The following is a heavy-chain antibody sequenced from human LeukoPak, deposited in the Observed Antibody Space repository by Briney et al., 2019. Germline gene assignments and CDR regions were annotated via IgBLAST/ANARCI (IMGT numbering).Heavy chain of an antibody. CDR3: ARDYDY. CDR2: IKQDGSEG. D-gene: IGHD3-3*01. J-gene: IGHJ4*02. Sequence: PGGSLRLSCVASGFMFSNHWMNWVRQAPGKGLEWVANIKQDGSEGYYVDSVKGRFTISRDNAQNSLYLQMNSLRGEDTAVYYCARDYDYWGQGTLVAVSS. V-gene: IGHV3-7*01. CDR1: GFMFSNHW.